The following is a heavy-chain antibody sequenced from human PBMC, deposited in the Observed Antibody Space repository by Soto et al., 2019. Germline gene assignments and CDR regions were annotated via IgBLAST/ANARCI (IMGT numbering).Heavy chain of an antibody. CDR3: AIDLGYCSSTSCRPRGWYFDL. J-gene: IGHJ2*01. Sequence: ASVKVSCKASGNTFTRYGISWVRQAPGQGLEWMGWISAYNGNTNYAQKLQGRVTMTTDTSTSTAYMELRSLRSDDTAVYYCAIDLGYCSSTSCRPRGWYFDLWGRGTLVTVSS. CDR2: ISAYNGNT. V-gene: IGHV1-18*04. CDR1: GNTFTRYG. D-gene: IGHD2-2*01.